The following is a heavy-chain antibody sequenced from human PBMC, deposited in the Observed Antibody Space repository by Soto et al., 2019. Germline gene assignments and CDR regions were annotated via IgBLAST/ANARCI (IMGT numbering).Heavy chain of an antibody. CDR2: IYYSGST. V-gene: IGHV4-31*03. CDR1: GGSISSGGYY. J-gene: IGHJ4*02. CDR3: ARGLSVTLFDY. Sequence: QVQLQESGPGLVKPSQTLSLTCTVSGGSISSGGYYWTWIRQYPGKGLEWIGYIYYSGSTFYNPSIKSRVSISVDTSKNQFSLNLSSVTAADTAVYYCARGLSVTLFDYWCQGTLVTVSS. D-gene: IGHD4-17*01.